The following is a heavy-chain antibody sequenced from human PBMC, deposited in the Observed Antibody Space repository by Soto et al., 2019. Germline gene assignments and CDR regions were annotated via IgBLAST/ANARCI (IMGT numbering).Heavy chain of an antibody. Sequence: ASVKVSCKSSGYTFTRYYKHWVRQAPGQGLQWMGIINPSGGSTSYAQKFQGRVTMTRDTSTSTVYMELSSLRSEDTAVYYCARDSLRYYYDSSGYGYWGQGTLVTVSS. D-gene: IGHD3-22*01. CDR3: ARDSLRYYYDSSGYGY. V-gene: IGHV1-46*01. CDR1: GYTFTRYY. CDR2: INPSGGST. J-gene: IGHJ1*01.